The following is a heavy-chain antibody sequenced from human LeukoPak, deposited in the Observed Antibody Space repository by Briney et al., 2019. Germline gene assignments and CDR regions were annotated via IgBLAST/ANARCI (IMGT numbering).Heavy chain of an antibody. CDR1: SDSIRSYY. J-gene: IGHJ5*02. Sequence: SQTLSLTCTVSSDSIRSYYWSWIRQPPGKGLEWIGYIYYSGSTNYNPSLKSRVTISVDTSKNQFSLKLSSVTAADTAVYYCAREVYDYVWGSYRPGNWFDPWGQGTLVTVSS. CDR2: IYYSGST. D-gene: IGHD3-16*02. V-gene: IGHV4-59*01. CDR3: AREVYDYVWGSYRPGNWFDP.